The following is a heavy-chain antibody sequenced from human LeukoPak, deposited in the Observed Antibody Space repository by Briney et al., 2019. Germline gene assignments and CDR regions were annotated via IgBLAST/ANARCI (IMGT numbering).Heavy chain of an antibody. D-gene: IGHD6-19*01. V-gene: IGHV3-23*01. CDR3: AKYNTGSGWSSYYFDY. J-gene: IGHJ4*02. CDR2: ISGSGGST. Sequence: PGGSLRLSCAASGFTSSSYAMSWVRQAPGKGLEWVSAISGSGGSTYYADSVKGRFTISRDNSKNTLYLQMNSLRAEDTAVYYSAKYNTGSGWSSYYFDYWGQGTLVTVSS. CDR1: GFTSSSYA.